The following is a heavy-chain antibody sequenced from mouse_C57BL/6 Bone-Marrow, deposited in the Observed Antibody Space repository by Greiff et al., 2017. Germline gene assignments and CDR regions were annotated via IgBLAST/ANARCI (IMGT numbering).Heavy chain of an antibody. Sequence: VQLQQPGAELVRPGTSVKLSCKASGYTFTSYWMHWVKPRPGQGLEWIGVIDPSDSYPTYNQKFKGKATLTVDTSSSTAYMQLSSLTSEDSAVYYCARKGSTVVHYYAMDYWGQGTSVTVSS. J-gene: IGHJ4*01. CDR2: IDPSDSYP. CDR3: ARKGSTVVHYYAMDY. D-gene: IGHD1-1*01. CDR1: GYTFTSYW. V-gene: IGHV1-59*01.